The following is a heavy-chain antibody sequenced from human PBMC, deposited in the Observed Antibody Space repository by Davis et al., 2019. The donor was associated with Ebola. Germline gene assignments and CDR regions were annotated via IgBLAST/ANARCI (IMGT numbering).Heavy chain of an antibody. V-gene: IGHV3-23*01. Sequence: GESLKISCAASGFTFSSYAMSWVRQAPGKGLEWVSAISGSGGSTYYADSVKGRFTISRDNSKNTLYLQMNSLRAEDTAVYYCAKDDGDYEGYYYYGMDVWGQGTTVTVSS. CDR3: AKDDGDYEGYYYYGMDV. CDR1: GFTFSSYA. D-gene: IGHD4-17*01. CDR2: ISGSGGST. J-gene: IGHJ6*02.